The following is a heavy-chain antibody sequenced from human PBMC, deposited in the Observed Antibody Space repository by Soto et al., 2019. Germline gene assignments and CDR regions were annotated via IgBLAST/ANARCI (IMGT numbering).Heavy chain of an antibody. CDR2: ISPNSGGT. CDR1: GYTFTGYY. J-gene: IGHJ5*02. Sequence: GASVKVSCKASGYTFTGYYMHWVRQAPGQGLEWMGWISPNSGGTNYAQKFQGWVTMTRDTSISTAYMELSRLRSDDTAVYYCARSRIEIVVVPAATGWFDPWGQGTLVTVSS. D-gene: IGHD2-2*01. V-gene: IGHV1-2*04. CDR3: ARSRIEIVVVPAATGWFDP.